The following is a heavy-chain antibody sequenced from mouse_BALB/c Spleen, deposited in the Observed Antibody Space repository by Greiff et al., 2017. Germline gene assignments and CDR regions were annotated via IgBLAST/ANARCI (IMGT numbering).Heavy chain of an antibody. Sequence: EVQLQESGAELVKPGASVKLSCTASGFNIKDTYMHWVKQRPEQGLEWIGRIDPANGNTKYDPKFQGKATITADTSSNTAYLQLSSLTSEDTAVYYCARFPYMITSSWFAYWGQGTLVTVSA. CDR1: GFNIKDTY. V-gene: IGHV14-3*02. CDR3: ARFPYMITSSWFAY. D-gene: IGHD2-4*01. CDR2: IDPANGNT. J-gene: IGHJ3*01.